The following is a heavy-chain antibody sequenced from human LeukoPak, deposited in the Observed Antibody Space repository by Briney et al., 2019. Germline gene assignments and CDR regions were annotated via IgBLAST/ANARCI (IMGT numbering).Heavy chain of an antibody. J-gene: IGHJ4*02. Sequence: ASVKVSCKASGYTFTGYYMHWVRQAPGQGLEWMGWINPNSGGTNYAQKFQGRVTMTRDTPISTAYMELSSLRSEDTAVYYCARSRFDYYGSGSLFDYWGQGTLVTVSS. V-gene: IGHV1-2*02. CDR1: GYTFTGYY. CDR3: ARSRFDYYGSGSLFDY. CDR2: INPNSGGT. D-gene: IGHD3-10*01.